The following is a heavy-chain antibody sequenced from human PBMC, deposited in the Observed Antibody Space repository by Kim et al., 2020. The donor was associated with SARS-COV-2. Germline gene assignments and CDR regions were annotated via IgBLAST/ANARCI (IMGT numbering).Heavy chain of an antibody. CDR2: INHSGST. V-gene: IGHV4-34*01. CDR1: GGSFSGYY. CDR3: AREDIAAADSPHWFDP. Sequence: SETLSLTCAVYGGSFSGYYWSWIRQPPGKGLEWIGEINHSGSTNYNPSLKSRVTISVDTSKNQFSLKLSSVTAADTAVYYCAREDIAAADSPHWFDPWGQGTLVTVSS. D-gene: IGHD6-13*01. J-gene: IGHJ5*02.